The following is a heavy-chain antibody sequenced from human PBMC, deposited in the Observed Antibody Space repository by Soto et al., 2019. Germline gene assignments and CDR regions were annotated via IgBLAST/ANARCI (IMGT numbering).Heavy chain of an antibody. D-gene: IGHD3-3*02. CDR3: ARDKDRQQLGGNYYYILDV. V-gene: IGHV1-69*12. J-gene: IGHJ6*02. CDR1: GGTFSTSA. Sequence: QVQRVQSGAEVKKPGSSVKVSCKASGGTFSTSAISWVRQAPGQGLEWVGGIMPVFATPDYAQKFQGRVTISADESTTTAYLELTSLRTDDTAVYFCARDKDRQQLGGNYYYILDVWGQGTAIIVSS. CDR2: IMPVFATP.